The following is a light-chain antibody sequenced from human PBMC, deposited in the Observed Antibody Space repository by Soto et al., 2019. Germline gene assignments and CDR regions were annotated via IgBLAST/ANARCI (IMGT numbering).Light chain of an antibody. CDR2: KAS. CDR1: QGISSW. CDR3: QHYNSYSEA. J-gene: IGKJ1*01. V-gene: IGKV1-5*03. Sequence: IRMTQSPSSFSASTGDRVTITCRASQGISSWLAWYQQKPGKAPKLLIYKASTLKSGVPSRFSGSGSGTEFTLTISSLQPDDFATYYCQHYNSYSEAFGQGTKVDIK.